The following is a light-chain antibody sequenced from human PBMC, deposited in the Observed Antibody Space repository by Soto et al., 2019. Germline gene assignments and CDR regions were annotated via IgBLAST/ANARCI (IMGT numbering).Light chain of an antibody. CDR2: EVS. CDR1: NSDVGGYNY. CDR3: SSYTSISTLYV. J-gene: IGLJ1*01. Sequence: LTQPASVSGSPGQSITISCTGTNSDVGGYNYVSWYQQHPGKAPELTIYEVSHRPSGVSNRFSGSKSDNTASLTISGLQAEDEADYYCSSYTSISTLYVFGTGTKVTVL. V-gene: IGLV2-14*01.